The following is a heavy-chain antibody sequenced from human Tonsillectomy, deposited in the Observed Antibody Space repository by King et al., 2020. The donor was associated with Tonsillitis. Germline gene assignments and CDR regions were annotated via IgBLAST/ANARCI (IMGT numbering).Heavy chain of an antibody. Sequence: QLVQSGGGLVKPGGSLRLSCAASGFTFSSYSMNWVRQAPGKGLEWVSSISSSSSYIYYADSVKGRFTISRDNAKNSLYLPMNSLRAEDTAVYYCARSLYGYYVLDYWGQGTLVTVSS. CDR1: GFTFSSYS. V-gene: IGHV3-21*01. D-gene: IGHD4-17*01. CDR3: ARSLYGYYVLDY. J-gene: IGHJ4*02. CDR2: ISSSSSYI.